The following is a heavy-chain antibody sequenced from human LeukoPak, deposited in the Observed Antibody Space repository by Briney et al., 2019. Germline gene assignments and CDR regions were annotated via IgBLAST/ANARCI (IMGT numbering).Heavy chain of an antibody. J-gene: IGHJ4*02. CDR3: ANDIQIAPRPTYFHY. CDR1: GFTFSSYG. CDR2: ISGSGGDT. D-gene: IGHD6-6*01. Sequence: GGSLRLSCVASGFTFSSYGMSWVRQAAGKGLEWVSGISGSGGDTYYADSVRGRFTISRDNSKSTLYLQIKSLRAEDTAVYYCANDIQIAPRPTYFHYWGQGTLVTVSS. V-gene: IGHV3-23*01.